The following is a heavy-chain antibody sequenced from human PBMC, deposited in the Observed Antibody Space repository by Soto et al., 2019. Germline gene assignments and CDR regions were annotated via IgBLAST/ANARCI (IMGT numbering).Heavy chain of an antibody. CDR1: GFTFSSYA. Sequence: GGSLRLSCAASGFTFSSYAMSWVRQAPGKGLEWVSAISGSGDGTYYADSVKGRFTISRDNSKSTLYLQMNSLRAEDTAIYYCAKLGSSSWSPHYYFDYWGQGTLVTVSS. D-gene: IGHD2-2*01. V-gene: IGHV3-23*01. CDR2: ISGSGDGT. J-gene: IGHJ4*02. CDR3: AKLGSSSWSPHYYFDY.